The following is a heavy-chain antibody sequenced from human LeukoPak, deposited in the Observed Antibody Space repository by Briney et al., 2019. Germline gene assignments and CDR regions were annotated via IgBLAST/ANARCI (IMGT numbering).Heavy chain of an antibody. Sequence: GGSLRLSCAASGFTFSSYALSWVRQAPGKGLEWVSGITDSGSYTYYADSVKGRFTISRDNAKNSLYLQMNSLRAEDTAVYYCARADYDFWSGSWGGYYFDYWGQGTLVTVSS. CDR3: ARADYDFWSGSWGGYYFDY. CDR2: ITDSGSYT. D-gene: IGHD3-3*01. J-gene: IGHJ4*02. CDR1: GFTFSSYA. V-gene: IGHV3-21*01.